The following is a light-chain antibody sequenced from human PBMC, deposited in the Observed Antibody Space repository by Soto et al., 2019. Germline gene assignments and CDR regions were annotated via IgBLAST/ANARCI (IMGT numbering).Light chain of an antibody. V-gene: IGKV1-5*03. Sequence: DIQMTRSLSTLSASDVDRVTIACRASQNIGVWLAWYQQKPGKVPSLLIYKTSTIEDGVPSRFSGTGSGTDFTLTIYNLQPDDVATYYCQQWSLYSWTFGQGTKVDIK. CDR2: KTS. J-gene: IGKJ1*01. CDR3: QQWSLYSWT. CDR1: QNIGVW.